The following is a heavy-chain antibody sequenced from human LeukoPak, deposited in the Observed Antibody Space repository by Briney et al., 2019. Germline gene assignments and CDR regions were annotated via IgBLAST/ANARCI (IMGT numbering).Heavy chain of an antibody. Sequence: ASVRVSCKASGGTFSSYAISWVRQAPGQGLEWIGGIIPSLGIANYAQKLQGRVMITADKSTSTAYMELSRLRSEDTAVYYCASVDNSWSSTKYYFDYWGQGPLVSVSS. D-gene: IGHD5-12*01. CDR3: ASVDNSWSSTKYYFDY. V-gene: IGHV1-69*10. J-gene: IGHJ4*02. CDR2: IIPSLGIA. CDR1: GGTFSSYA.